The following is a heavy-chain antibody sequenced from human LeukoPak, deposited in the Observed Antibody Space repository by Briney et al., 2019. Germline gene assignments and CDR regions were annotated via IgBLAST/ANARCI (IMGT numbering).Heavy chain of an antibody. D-gene: IGHD1-26*01. Sequence: GGSLRLSCAASGFTFTTYWLGWVRQPPGKGLEWVANIKQDGTEKYYVDSVKGRFTISRDNAKNSLYLQMNSLRAEGTAVYYCARRRDSGSLQHFDYWGQGTLVTVSS. CDR3: ARRRDSGSLQHFDY. J-gene: IGHJ4*02. CDR1: GFTFTTYW. CDR2: IKQDGTEK. V-gene: IGHV3-7*03.